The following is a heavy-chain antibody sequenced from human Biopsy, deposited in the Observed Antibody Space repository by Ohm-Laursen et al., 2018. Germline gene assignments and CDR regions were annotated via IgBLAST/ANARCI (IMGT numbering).Heavy chain of an antibody. J-gene: IGHJ3*02. CDR2: IWYDGSNP. CDR1: GFTFSSYA. CDR3: ARDTTGYYYAFDI. V-gene: IGHV3-33*01. D-gene: IGHD1-1*01. Sequence: SLRLSCAASGFTFSSYAMHWVRQAPGKGLEWVALIWYDGSNPYYVDSVKGRFTISRDNSKDILSLEMNSLRAEDTAVYYCARDTTGYYYAFDIWGRGTLVTASS.